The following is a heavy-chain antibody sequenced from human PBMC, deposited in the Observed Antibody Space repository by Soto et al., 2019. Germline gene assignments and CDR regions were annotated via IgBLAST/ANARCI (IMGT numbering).Heavy chain of an antibody. Sequence: GESLRLSCAASGFTFSSYGMHWVRQAPGKRLEWVAVISYDGSNKYYADSVKGRFTISRDNSKNTLYLQMNSLRAEDTAVYYCANYYDFWSGNWGGAFDIWGHGTMVTVSS. CDR2: ISYDGSNK. J-gene: IGHJ3*02. D-gene: IGHD3-3*01. V-gene: IGHV3-30*18. CDR1: GFTFSSYG. CDR3: ANYYDFWSGNWGGAFDI.